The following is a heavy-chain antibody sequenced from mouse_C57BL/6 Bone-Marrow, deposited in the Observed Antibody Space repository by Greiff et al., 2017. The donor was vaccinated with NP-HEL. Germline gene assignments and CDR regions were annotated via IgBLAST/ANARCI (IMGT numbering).Heavy chain of an antibody. D-gene: IGHD4-1*01. CDR1: GFNIKDDY. J-gene: IGHJ2*01. CDR2: IDPENGDT. Sequence: VQLQQSGAELVRPGASVKLSCTASGFNIKDDYMHWVKQRPEQGLEWIGWIDPENGDTEYASQFQGKATITADTSSNTAYLQLSSLTSEDIADYYSTSILNWDRFDYWGQGTTLTVSS. CDR3: TSILNWDRFDY. V-gene: IGHV14-4*01.